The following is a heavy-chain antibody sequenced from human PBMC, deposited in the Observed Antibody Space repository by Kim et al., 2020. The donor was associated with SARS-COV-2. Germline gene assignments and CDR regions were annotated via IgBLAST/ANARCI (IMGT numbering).Heavy chain of an antibody. Sequence: YAYSVEGRFTITRDNAKSTLYLQMNSLRAEDTAMYYCARAAAVSGTGGYYWGQRTLVTVSS. V-gene: IGHV3-74*01. J-gene: IGHJ4*02. CDR3: ARAAAVSGTGGYY. D-gene: IGHD6-19*01.